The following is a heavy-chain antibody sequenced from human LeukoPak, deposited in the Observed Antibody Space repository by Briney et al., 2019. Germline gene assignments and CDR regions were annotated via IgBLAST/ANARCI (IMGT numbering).Heavy chain of an antibody. V-gene: IGHV3-21*01. D-gene: IGHD3-22*01. CDR1: GFTFSSYT. CDR3: ARDPATSGYPPLDAFDI. J-gene: IGHJ3*02. Sequence: GGSLRLSCAASGFTFSSYTMNWVRQAPGKGLEGVSSISSSSSYIYYADSVKGRFTISRDNARNSLYLQMNSLRAEDTAVYYCARDPATSGYPPLDAFDIWGQGTMVTVSS. CDR2: ISSSSSYI.